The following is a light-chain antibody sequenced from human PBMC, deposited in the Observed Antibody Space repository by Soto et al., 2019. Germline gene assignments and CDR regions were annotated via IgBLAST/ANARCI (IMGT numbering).Light chain of an antibody. CDR2: DAS. J-gene: IGKJ4*01. V-gene: IGKV3-11*01. Sequence: EIVLTQSPATLSLSPGERATLSCRASQSVSSYLAWYQQKPGQAPRLLIYDASNRATGIPARFSGSGSGTDFTLPISSLEPEDVAVYYCQQRCNWPITFGGGTKVDIK. CDR1: QSVSSY. CDR3: QQRCNWPIT.